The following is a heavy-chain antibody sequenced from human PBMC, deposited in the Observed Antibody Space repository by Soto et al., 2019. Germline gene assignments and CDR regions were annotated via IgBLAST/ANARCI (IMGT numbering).Heavy chain of an antibody. CDR3: VAVTTFLDDAFDI. D-gene: IGHD4-17*01. CDR2: ISSSSSTI. CDR1: GFTFSSYS. J-gene: IGHJ3*02. V-gene: IGHV3-48*01. Sequence: EVQLVESGGGLVQPGGSLRLSCAASGFTFSSYSMNWVRQAPGKGLEWVSYISSSSSTIYYADSVKGRFTISRDNAKNSLYLQMNSLRAEDTAVYYCVAVTTFLDDAFDIWGQGTMVTVSS.